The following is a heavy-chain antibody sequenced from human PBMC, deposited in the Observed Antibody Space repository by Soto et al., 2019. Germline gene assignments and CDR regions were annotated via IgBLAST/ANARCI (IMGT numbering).Heavy chain of an antibody. CDR1: GGSISSYY. CDR2: IYYSGST. CDR3: ARDHGGTTFYWFDP. D-gene: IGHD1-1*01. V-gene: IGHV4-59*01. J-gene: IGHJ5*02. Sequence: PSETLSLTCTVSGGSISSYYWSWIRQPPGKGLEWIGYIYYSGSTNYNPSLKSRVTISVDTSKNQFSLKLSSVTAADTAVYYCARDHGGTTFYWFDPWGQGTLVTVSS.